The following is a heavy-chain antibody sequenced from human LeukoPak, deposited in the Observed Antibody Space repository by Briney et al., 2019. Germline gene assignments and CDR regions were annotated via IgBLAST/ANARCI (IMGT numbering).Heavy chain of an antibody. CDR2: ISSSGSTI. V-gene: IGHV3-11*04. CDR1: GFPFSAYY. J-gene: IGHJ3*02. CDR3: AGVAWDAFDI. D-gene: IGHD2-8*01. Sequence: SGGSLRLSCAASGFPFSAYYMSWLRQAPGKGLEWVSYISSSGSTIYYADSVKGRFTISRDNAKNSLYLQMNSLRAEDTAVYYCAGVAWDAFDIWGQGTMVTVSS.